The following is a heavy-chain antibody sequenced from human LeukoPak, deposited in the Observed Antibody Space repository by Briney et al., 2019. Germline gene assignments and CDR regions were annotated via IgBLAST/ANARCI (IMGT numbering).Heavy chain of an antibody. J-gene: IGHJ4*02. Sequence: GGYLRLSCGVSGYTLSSFWANWVRQARGKGLEWVANINQDGSDKYYVDSVKGRFTISRDNAKNSLYLQMNSLRAEDTAVYYCAIIPRAAAGPSARSPFHCWGQGTLVTVSS. CDR1: GYTLSSFW. CDR3: AIIPRAAAGPSARSPFHC. V-gene: IGHV3-7*01. D-gene: IGHD6-13*01. CDR2: INQDGSDK.